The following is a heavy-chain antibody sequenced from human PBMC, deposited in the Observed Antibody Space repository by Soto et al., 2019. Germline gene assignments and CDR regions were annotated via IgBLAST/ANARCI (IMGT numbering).Heavy chain of an antibody. J-gene: IGHJ4*02. CDR1: GFTFNNYA. V-gene: IGHV3-23*01. CDR3: ANGRGGSGSLTPRVDF. CDR2: ISGGGDTT. D-gene: IGHD3-10*01. Sequence: EVQLLESGGGLVQPGGSLRLSCAAPGFTFNNYAMTWVRQAPGKGLEWVSAISGGGDTTSYADSVKGRFTVSRVGSKNTLYLQMSSLRAEDTALYYCANGRGGSGSLTPRVDFWGQGTLVTVSS.